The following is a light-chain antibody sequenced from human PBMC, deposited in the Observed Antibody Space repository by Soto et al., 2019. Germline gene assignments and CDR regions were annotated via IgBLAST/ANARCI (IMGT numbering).Light chain of an antibody. Sequence: EIVLTQSPATLSLSPGERATLSCGASQSVSSYLAWYQQKPGQAPRLLIYGASNRATGIPDRFSGSGSGTDFTLTISRLEPEDFAVYYCQQYNHWPPVFTFGPGTKVDIK. CDR2: GAS. CDR1: QSVSSY. J-gene: IGKJ3*01. CDR3: QQYNHWPPVFT. V-gene: IGKV3-11*01.